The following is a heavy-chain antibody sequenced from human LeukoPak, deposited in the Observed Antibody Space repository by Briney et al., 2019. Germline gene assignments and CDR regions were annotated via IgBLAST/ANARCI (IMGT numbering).Heavy chain of an antibody. CDR2: IYSGGTT. D-gene: IGHD2-2*01. CDR3: ARGSSRAFDY. CDR1: GFTFSAFG. V-gene: IGHV3-53*01. J-gene: IGHJ4*02. Sequence: GGSLRLSCAASGFTFSAFGMNWVRQAPGKGLEWVSVIYSGGTTNHADSVKGRFTVSRDNSKNTLYLQMNSLRAEDTAVYFCARGSSRAFDYWGQGTLVTVSS.